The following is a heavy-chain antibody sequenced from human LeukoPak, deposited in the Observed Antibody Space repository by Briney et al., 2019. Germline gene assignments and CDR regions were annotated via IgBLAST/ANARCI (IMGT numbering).Heavy chain of an antibody. CDR1: GYTFTSYG. J-gene: IGHJ4*02. CDR3: AREGTYSSSWYDRGYYFDY. Sequence: GASVKVSCKASGYTFTSYGISWVRQAPGQGLEWMGWISAYNGNTNYAQKLQGRVTMTTDTSTSTAYMELRSLRSDDTAVYYCAREGTYSSSWYDRGYYFDYWGQGTLVTVSS. CDR2: ISAYNGNT. D-gene: IGHD6-13*01. V-gene: IGHV1-18*01.